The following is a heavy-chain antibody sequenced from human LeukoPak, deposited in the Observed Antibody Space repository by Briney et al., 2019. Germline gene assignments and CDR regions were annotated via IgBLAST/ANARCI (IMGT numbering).Heavy chain of an antibody. CDR3: AGTYYYDSSGYYLYYYYYGMDV. D-gene: IGHD3-22*01. Sequence: ASVKVSCKASGYPFIDYYMHWVRQAPGQGLEWMGWINPNSGGTNYAQKFQGRVTMTRDTSISTAYMELSRLRSDDTAVYYCAGTYYYDSSGYYLYYYYYGMDVWGQETTVTVSS. J-gene: IGHJ6*02. V-gene: IGHV1-2*02. CDR2: INPNSGGT. CDR1: GYPFIDYY.